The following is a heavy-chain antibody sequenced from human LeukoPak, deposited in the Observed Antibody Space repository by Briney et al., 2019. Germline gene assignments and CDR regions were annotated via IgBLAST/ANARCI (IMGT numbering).Heavy chain of an antibody. J-gene: IGHJ5*02. V-gene: IGHV1-2*02. Sequence: ASVKVSCKASGYTFTGYYMHWVRQAPGQGLEWMGWINPNSGGTNYAQKFQGRVTMTRDTSISTAYMELSRLRSDDTAVYYCARGSSGWGNWFDPWGQATLVTVSS. CDR3: ARGSSGWGNWFDP. CDR1: GYTFTGYY. CDR2: INPNSGGT. D-gene: IGHD6-19*01.